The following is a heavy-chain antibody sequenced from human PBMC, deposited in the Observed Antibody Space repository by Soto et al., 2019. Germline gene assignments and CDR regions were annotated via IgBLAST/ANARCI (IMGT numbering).Heavy chain of an antibody. V-gene: IGHV4-59*12. D-gene: IGHD1-26*01. CDR1: GGSITNYY. J-gene: IGHJ6*02. CDR2: VSDSGST. Sequence: QVQLQESGPGLVKPSGTLSLMCTVSGGSITNYYWSWIRQSPAKGLEWIGYVSDSGSTKYNPSLKSRVTISVDTSKNQFSLKLTSLTAADTAVYYCARERVGHSAMDVWGQGTTVTVSS. CDR3: ARERVGHSAMDV.